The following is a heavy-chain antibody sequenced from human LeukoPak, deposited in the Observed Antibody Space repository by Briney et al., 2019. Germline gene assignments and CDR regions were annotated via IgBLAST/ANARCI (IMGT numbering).Heavy chain of an antibody. J-gene: IGHJ4*02. Sequence: GGSLRLSCAAPGFTFSSYAMSWVRQAPGKGLEWVSAISGSGGSTYYADSVKGRFTISRDNSKNTLYLQMNSLRAEATAVYYCARDQRAKQQLVPYDYWGQGALVTVSS. CDR3: ARDQRAKQQLVPYDY. CDR1: GFTFSSYA. V-gene: IGHV3-23*01. D-gene: IGHD6-13*01. CDR2: ISGSGGST.